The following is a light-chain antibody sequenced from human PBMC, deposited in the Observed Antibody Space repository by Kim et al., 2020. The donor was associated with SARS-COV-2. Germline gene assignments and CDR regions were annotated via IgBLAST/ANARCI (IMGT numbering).Light chain of an antibody. CDR1: QTIGSY. Sequence: ASVGDRVTITCRASQTIGSYLSWYQQKPGQAPKLLIYDASTLHSGVPSRFSGSRSGTDFTLTISSLRPEDFATYYCQQTDSIPRTFGQGTKVDIK. V-gene: IGKV1-39*01. CDR2: DAS. J-gene: IGKJ1*01. CDR3: QQTDSIPRT.